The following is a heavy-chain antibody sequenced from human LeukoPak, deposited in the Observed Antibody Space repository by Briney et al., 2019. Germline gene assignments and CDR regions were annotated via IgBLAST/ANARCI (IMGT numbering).Heavy chain of an antibody. CDR1: GFTFSSYA. D-gene: IGHD1-26*01. CDR3: AGALLREKYYLDY. V-gene: IGHV3-30*04. J-gene: IGHJ4*02. CDR2: ISYDGSNK. Sequence: GGSLRLSCAASGFTFSSYAMHWVRQAPGKGLEWVAVISYDGSNKYYADSVKGRFTISRDNSKNTLYLQMNSLRAEDTAVYYCAGALLREKYYLDYWGQGTLVTVSS.